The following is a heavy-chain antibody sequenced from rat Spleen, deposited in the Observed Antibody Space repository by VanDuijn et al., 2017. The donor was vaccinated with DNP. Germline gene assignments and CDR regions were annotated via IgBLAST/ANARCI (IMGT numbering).Heavy chain of an antibody. D-gene: IGHD1-4*01. CDR3: ARSPGYYWYFDF. CDR2: ISSGGST. CDR1: GFSLTSYG. J-gene: IGHJ1*01. Sequence: QVQLKESGPGLVQPSQTLSLTCTVSGFSLTSYGVSWVRQPPGKGLEWIAAISSGGSTDYNSALKSRLSISRDTSKSQVLLKMNSLQTEDTAMYFCARSPGYYWYFDFWGPGTMVTVSS. V-gene: IGHV2S8*01.